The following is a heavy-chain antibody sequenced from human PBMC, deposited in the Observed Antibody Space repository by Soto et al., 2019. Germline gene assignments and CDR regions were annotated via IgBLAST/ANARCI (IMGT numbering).Heavy chain of an antibody. CDR3: ARGRLVPAVNFDY. D-gene: IGHD2-2*01. J-gene: IGHJ4*02. CDR1: GDSISSGGFS. V-gene: IGHV4-30-2*01. CDR2: IYHSGTS. Sequence: PSETLSLTCAVSGDSISSGGFSWSWIRQPPGKGLEWTGYIYHSGTSFYNPSLKSRVTISVDGSKNQFSLKVNSVTAADTAVYYCARGRLVPAVNFDYWGLGTLVTVSS.